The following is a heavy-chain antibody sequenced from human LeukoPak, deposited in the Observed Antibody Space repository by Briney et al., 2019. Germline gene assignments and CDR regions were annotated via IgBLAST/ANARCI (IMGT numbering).Heavy chain of an antibody. CDR2: IYYTGST. J-gene: IGHJ4*02. D-gene: IGHD3-9*01. Sequence: SETLSLTCTVSGASMSDYYWSWIRQPPGKGLEWIGCIYYTGSTNYNPSLKSRVTMSVDTSKNQISLKLSSVTAADSAVYYCVRRVRYFGQNDYWGQGTLVTVSS. CDR3: VRRVRYFGQNDY. CDR1: GASMSDYY. V-gene: IGHV4-59*08.